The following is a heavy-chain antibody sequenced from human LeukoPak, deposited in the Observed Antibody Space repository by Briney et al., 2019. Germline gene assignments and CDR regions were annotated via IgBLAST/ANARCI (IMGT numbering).Heavy chain of an antibody. J-gene: IGHJ5*02. D-gene: IGHD3-10*01. CDR2: IYYSGST. CDR3: ARASGITMVRGGTNWFDP. Sequence: PSETLSLTCTVSGGSISSSSYYWGWIRQPPGNGLEWIGSIYYSGSTYYNPSLKSRVTISVDTSKNQFPLKLSSVTAADTAVYYCARASGITMVRGGTNWFDPWGQGTLVTVSS. V-gene: IGHV4-39*06. CDR1: GGSISSSSYY.